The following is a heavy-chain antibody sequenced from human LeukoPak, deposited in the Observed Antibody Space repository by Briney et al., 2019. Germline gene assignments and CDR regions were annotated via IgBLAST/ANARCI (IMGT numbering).Heavy chain of an antibody. V-gene: IGHV3-30*02. Sequence: TGGSLRLSRAASGFTFSSYGMHWVRQAPGKGLEWVAFIRYDGSNKYYADSVKGRFTISRDNSKNTLYLQMNSLRAEDTAVYYCAKDGPYSGTSPDAFDIWGQGTMVTVSS. CDR2: IRYDGSNK. CDR3: AKDGPYSGTSPDAFDI. D-gene: IGHD1-26*01. J-gene: IGHJ3*02. CDR1: GFTFSSYG.